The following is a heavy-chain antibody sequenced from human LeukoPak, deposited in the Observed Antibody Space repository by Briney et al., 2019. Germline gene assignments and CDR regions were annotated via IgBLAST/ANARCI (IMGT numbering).Heavy chain of an antibody. CDR1: GDSISTYQ. CDR2: TFGTETT. D-gene: IGHD4-17*01. V-gene: IGHV4-59*01. J-gene: IGHJ4*02. Sequence: SETLSLTCTVAGDSISTYQWSWVRQPPGKGREWIGYTFGTETTDYNPSLRSRLVTSVDTSKNQVSLTLNSVTAADTAFYYCARGSVTPDAGYWGPGILVTVSS. CDR3: ARGSVTPDAGY.